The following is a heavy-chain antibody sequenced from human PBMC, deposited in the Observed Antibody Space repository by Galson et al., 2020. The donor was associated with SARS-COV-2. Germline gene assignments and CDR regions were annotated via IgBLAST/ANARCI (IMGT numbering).Heavy chain of an antibody. CDR1: GGSMSTYY. J-gene: IGHJ2*01. Sequence: SETLSLTCPLFGGSMSTYYWSWIRQTPGRGLEWIGYIYYSGHTMYNPSPKSRVTMSRLTSEDQFSLTLTSVTAADTAVYFCARRTIGSGSPSTFWYFDLWGRGTPVSVSS. V-gene: IGHV4-59*08. D-gene: IGHD3-10*01. CDR3: ARRTIGSGSPSTFWYFDL. CDR2: IYYSGHT.